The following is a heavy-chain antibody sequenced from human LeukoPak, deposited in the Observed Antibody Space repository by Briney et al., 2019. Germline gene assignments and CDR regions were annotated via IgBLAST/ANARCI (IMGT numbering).Heavy chain of an antibody. D-gene: IGHD6-19*01. CDR2: ILENGSNQ. CDR1: GFMFSSYW. J-gene: IGHJ4*02. CDR3: ARVQGGGYRTADY. Sequence: PGGSLRLSCAASGFMFSSYWMSWVRQAPGKGLDWVAVILENGSNQYYADSVKGRFTISRDNSKNTLFLQMNSLRGEDTAMYYCARVQGGGYRTADYWGQGTLVTVSS. V-gene: IGHV3-30*03.